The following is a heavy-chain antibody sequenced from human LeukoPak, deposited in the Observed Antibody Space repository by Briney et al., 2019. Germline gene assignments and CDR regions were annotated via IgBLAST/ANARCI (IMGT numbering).Heavy chain of an antibody. J-gene: IGHJ4*02. V-gene: IGHV3-53*01. CDR2: IYSVGST. CDR3: TYGYSATVDY. D-gene: IGHD5-18*01. CDR1: GFTVSSNY. Sequence: PGGSLRLSCAASGFTVSSNYMSGVRQAPGKGLVGVSVIYSVGSTSYAASVKGRFTISRDNSKNTLYLQMNSLRAEDTALYYCTYGYSATVDYWGQGTLVTVSS.